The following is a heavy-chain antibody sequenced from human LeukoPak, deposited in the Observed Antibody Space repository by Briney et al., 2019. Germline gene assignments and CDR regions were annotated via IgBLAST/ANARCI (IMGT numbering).Heavy chain of an antibody. CDR3: AKAGWRGGGTFHEFDP. CDR1: GGSISVGDFY. Sequence: SETLSLTCTVSGGSISVGDFYWSWIRQPPGKGLEWIGYIYYNGNTYYNPSLKSRVTISRDTSKNQFSLKVNSVTAADTAVYYCAKAGWRGGGTFHEFDPWGQGTLVIVSS. CDR2: IYYNGNT. V-gene: IGHV4-30-4*01. J-gene: IGHJ5*02. D-gene: IGHD3-16*01.